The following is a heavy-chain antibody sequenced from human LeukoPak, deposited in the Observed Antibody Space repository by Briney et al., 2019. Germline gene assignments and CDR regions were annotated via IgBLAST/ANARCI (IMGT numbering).Heavy chain of an antibody. CDR3: TAVRWSGSFDY. CDR1: GFPFSGAW. Sequence: GGSLRLSCAPSGFPFSGAWMSWVRQTPGKGLEWVARIKSKTDGGTTDYGAPVKGRFTISRDDSQSTAYLQMNSLESEDTAVYYCTAVRWSGSFDYWGQGILVTVSS. D-gene: IGHD1-26*01. J-gene: IGHJ4*02. CDR2: IKSKTDGGTT. V-gene: IGHV3-15*01.